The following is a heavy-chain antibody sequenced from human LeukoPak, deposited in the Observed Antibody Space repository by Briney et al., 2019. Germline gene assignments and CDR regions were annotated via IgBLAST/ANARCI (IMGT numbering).Heavy chain of an antibody. D-gene: IGHD2-2*01. V-gene: IGHV1-8*01. Sequence: GASVKVSRKASGYTFTSQDVNWVRQATGQGLEWMGWMDPSSGNTGYAPKFQGRVTMTRDTSSTTAFMELTSLRSEDTAVYYCARGEGYCSSTSCYWFGYYYYGMDVWGQGTTVTVSS. CDR1: GYTFTSQD. J-gene: IGHJ6*02. CDR3: ARGEGYCSSTSCYWFGYYYYGMDV. CDR2: MDPSSGNT.